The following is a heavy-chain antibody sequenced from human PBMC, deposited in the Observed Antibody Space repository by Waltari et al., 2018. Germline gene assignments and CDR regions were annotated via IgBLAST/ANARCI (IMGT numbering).Heavy chain of an antibody. Sequence: VQLQESGPGLVTPSETLSLTCTVSGGSISTYYCSWIRQPAGKGLEWIGRIYATGSTNYNPSLKSRVTMSVDTSKNQFSLKLSSVTAADTAVYYCARLPYNNIYFYYYMDVWGKGTTVTVSS. J-gene: IGHJ6*03. CDR1: GGSISTYY. D-gene: IGHD3-10*01. V-gene: IGHV4-4*07. CDR2: IYATGST. CDR3: ARLPYNNIYFYYYMDV.